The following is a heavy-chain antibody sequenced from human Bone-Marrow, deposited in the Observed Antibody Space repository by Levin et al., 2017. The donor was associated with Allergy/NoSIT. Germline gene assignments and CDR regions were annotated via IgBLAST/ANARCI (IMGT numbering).Heavy chain of an antibody. CDR3: TRFHTQILAFDI. CDR1: GFTFDDYG. D-gene: IGHD3-9*01. V-gene: IGHV3-9*01. Sequence: SLKISCVASGFTFDDYGMHWVRLAPGKGLEWVSGIGWNISITDYAESVKGRFTISRDNAKNALYLQMNSLRTEDTALYYCTRFHTQILAFDIWGQGTMVTVSS. J-gene: IGHJ3*02. CDR2: IGWNISIT.